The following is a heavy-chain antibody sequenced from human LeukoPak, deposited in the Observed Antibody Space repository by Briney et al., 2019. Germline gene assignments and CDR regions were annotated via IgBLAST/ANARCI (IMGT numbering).Heavy chain of an antibody. V-gene: IGHV3-7*03. D-gene: IGHD3-16*01. Sequence: GGSLRLSCAASGFTFSSYGMHWARQAPGKGLEWVASINHNGNVNYYVDPVKGRFTISRDNAKNSLYLQMSNLRAEDTAVYFCARGGGLDVWGQGATVTVSS. CDR1: GFTFSSYG. J-gene: IGHJ6*02. CDR3: ARGGGLDV. CDR2: INHNGNVN.